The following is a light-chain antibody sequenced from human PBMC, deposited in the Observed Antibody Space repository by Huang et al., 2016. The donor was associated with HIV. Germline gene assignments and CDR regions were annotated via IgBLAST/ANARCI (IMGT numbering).Light chain of an antibody. V-gene: IGKV3-11*01. Sequence: EIVLTQSPATLSLSPGERATLSCRASQSVTSYLAGYQQKPGQAPRLLNYEASTRATGIPARFSGSGSGTDFTLTISSLEPEDFAVYYCQQRSNWPLLTCGGGTKVEIK. CDR2: EAS. CDR3: QQRSNWPLLT. CDR1: QSVTSY. J-gene: IGKJ4*01.